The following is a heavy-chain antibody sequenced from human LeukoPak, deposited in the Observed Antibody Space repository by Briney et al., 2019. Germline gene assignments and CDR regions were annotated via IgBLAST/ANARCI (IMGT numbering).Heavy chain of an antibody. J-gene: IGHJ5*02. CDR2: IYYSGST. CDR1: GGSISSGGYY. V-gene: IGHV4-31*03. Sequence: PSQTLSPTCSVSGGSISSGGYYWSWIRQHPGKGLEWIGYIYYSGSTYYNPSLKSRVTISVDTSKNQFSLKLSSVTAADTAVYYCARGRSSGWPFNWFDPWGQGTLVTVSS. CDR3: ARGRSSGWPFNWFDP. D-gene: IGHD6-19*01.